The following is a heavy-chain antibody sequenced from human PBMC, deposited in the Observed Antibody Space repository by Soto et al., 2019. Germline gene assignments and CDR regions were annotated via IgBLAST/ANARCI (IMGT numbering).Heavy chain of an antibody. J-gene: IGHJ6*02. Sequence: GGSLRLSCTASGLKFSDYHMDWVRQAPGKGLEWVGRIRRKANSYTTEYAASVKGRFTISRDDSKNTLYLQMNSLRAEDTAVYYCARVPGIYCTNGVCSRDYGMDVWGQGTTVTVSS. CDR1: GLKFSDYH. V-gene: IGHV3-72*01. D-gene: IGHD2-8*01. CDR3: ARVPGIYCTNGVCSRDYGMDV. CDR2: IRRKANSYTT.